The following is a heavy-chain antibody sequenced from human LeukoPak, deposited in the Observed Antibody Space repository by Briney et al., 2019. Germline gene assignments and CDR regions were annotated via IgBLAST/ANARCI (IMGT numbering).Heavy chain of an antibody. CDR3: AVFPYYYGSGSYYTPFDY. V-gene: IGHV1-24*01. CDR2: FDPEDGEA. J-gene: IGHJ4*02. CDR1: GYTLTELS. Sequence: ASVKVSCKVSGYTLTELSMHWVRQAPGKGLEWMGGFDPEDGEAIYAQKFQGRVTMTRDTSISTAYMELSRLRSDDTAVYYCAVFPYYYGSGSYYTPFDYWGQGTLVTVSS. D-gene: IGHD3-10*01.